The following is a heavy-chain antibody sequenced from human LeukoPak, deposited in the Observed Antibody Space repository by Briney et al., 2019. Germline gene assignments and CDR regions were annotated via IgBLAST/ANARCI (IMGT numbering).Heavy chain of an antibody. CDR3: ARGFNWAFDS. V-gene: IGHV3-7*03. J-gene: IGHJ4*02. Sequence: PGGSPRLSCAASGFTFSSYGMHWVRQAPGKGLEWVANIKPDGSEKDYVDSVKGRFTISRDNAKNSLYLQMNSLRAEDTAVYYCARGFNWAFDSWGQGTLVTVSS. CDR2: IKPDGSEK. D-gene: IGHD7-27*01. CDR1: GFTFSSYG.